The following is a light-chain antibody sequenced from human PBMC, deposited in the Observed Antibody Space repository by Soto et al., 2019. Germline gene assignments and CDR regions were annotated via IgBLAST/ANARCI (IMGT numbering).Light chain of an antibody. J-gene: IGKJ4*01. V-gene: IGKV3-20*01. CDR2: GAS. Sequence: ESELTQSPGTLSLSPGERATLSCRASQSVISYLAWYQQKPGQAPRLLIYGASSRATGIPDRFSGSGSGTDLTLTISRMEPEDFAVYYCQQYGSTTLTFGGGTKVEIK. CDR3: QQYGSTTLT. CDR1: QSVISY.